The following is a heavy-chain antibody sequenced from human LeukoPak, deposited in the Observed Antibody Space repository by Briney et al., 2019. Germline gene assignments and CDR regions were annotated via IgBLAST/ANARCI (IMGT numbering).Heavy chain of an antibody. Sequence: PGGSLRLSCAASGFTFSSYWMHWVRQAPGKGLVWVSRINSDGSSTSYADSVRGRFTISRDNAKNTLYLQMNSLRAEDTAVYYCARDSTSVAGTPVYYYYYMDVWGKGTTVTISS. CDR2: INSDGSST. D-gene: IGHD6-19*01. J-gene: IGHJ6*03. CDR1: GFTFSSYW. CDR3: ARDSTSVAGTPVYYYYYMDV. V-gene: IGHV3-74*01.